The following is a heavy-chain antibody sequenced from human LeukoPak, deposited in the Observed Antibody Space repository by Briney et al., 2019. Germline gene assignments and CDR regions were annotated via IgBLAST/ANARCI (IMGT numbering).Heavy chain of an antibody. J-gene: IGHJ4*02. CDR2: IIPIFGTA. D-gene: IGHD3-10*01. CDR3: ASIWFGESMDDY. Sequence: SVKVSCKASGGTFSSYAISWVRQAPGQGLEWMEGIIPIFGTANYAQKFQGRVTITTDESTSTAYMELSSLRSEDTAVYYCASIWFGESMDDYWGQGTLVTVSS. CDR1: GGTFSSYA. V-gene: IGHV1-69*05.